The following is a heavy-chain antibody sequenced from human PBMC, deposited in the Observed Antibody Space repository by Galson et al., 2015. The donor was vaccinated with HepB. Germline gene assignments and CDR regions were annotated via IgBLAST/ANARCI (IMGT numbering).Heavy chain of an antibody. CDR3: ATSGPNRYYYGSGSVRFPFDY. V-gene: IGHV6-1*01. J-gene: IGHJ4*01. D-gene: IGHD3-10*01. Sequence: CAISGDSVSSNSAAWNWIRQSPSRGLEWLGRTYYRSKWYNDYAVSVKSRITINPDTSKNQFSLQLNSVTPEDTAVYYCATSGPNRYYYGSGSVRFPFDYWGHGTLVTVCS. CDR1: GDSVSSNSAA. CDR2: TYYRSKWYN.